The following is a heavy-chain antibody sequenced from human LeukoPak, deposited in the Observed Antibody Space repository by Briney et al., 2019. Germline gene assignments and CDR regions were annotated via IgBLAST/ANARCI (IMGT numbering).Heavy chain of an antibody. V-gene: IGHV3-64*01. D-gene: IGHD6-13*01. Sequence: GGSLRLSCAASGFTFSSYAMHWVRQAPGKGLEYVSAISSNGGSTYYANSVKGRFTISRDNSKNTLYLQMGSLRAEDMAVYYRARGWYPPPTEIYFDYWGQGTLVTVSS. CDR3: ARGWYPPPTEIYFDY. CDR1: GFTFSSYA. CDR2: ISSNGGST. J-gene: IGHJ4*02.